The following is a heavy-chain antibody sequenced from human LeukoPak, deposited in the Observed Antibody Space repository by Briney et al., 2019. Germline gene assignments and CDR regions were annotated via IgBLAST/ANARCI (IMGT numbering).Heavy chain of an antibody. CDR1: GFTFSSYE. J-gene: IGHJ4*02. CDR2: ISSSGTTI. Sequence: GGSLRLSCAASGFTFSSYEMNWVRQAPGKGLEWISYISSSGTTIYYADSVKGRFTISRDNAENSLYLQMNSLRAEDTAVYFCARHPTNPGADYWGQGTLVTVSS. V-gene: IGHV3-48*03. CDR3: ARHPTNPGADY. D-gene: IGHD3-10*01.